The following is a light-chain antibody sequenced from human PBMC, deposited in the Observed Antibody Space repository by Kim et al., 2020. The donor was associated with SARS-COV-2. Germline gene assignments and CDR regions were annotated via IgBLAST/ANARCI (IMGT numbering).Light chain of an antibody. CDR1: QDIGSY. J-gene: IGKJ1*01. V-gene: IGKV1-9*01. Sequence: DIQLTQSPSFLSASIGDRVTITCRASQDIGSYLAWYQQKPGKAPKVLIYAASTLQSGVPSKFSGSGSGTEFTLTISSLQPEDFATYYCQQVNDYPRTFGQGTKVEIK. CDR3: QQVNDYPRT. CDR2: AAS.